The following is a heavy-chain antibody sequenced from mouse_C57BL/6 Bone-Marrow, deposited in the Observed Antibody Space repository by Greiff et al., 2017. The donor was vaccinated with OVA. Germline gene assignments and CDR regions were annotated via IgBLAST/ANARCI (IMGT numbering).Heavy chain of an antibody. V-gene: IGHV5-12*01. J-gene: IGHJ2*01. CDR2: ISNGGGST. Sequence: EVQLQESGGGLVQPGGSLKLSCAASGFTFSDYYMYWVRQTPEKRLEWVAYISNGGGSTYYPDTVKGRFTISRDNAKNTLYLQMSRLKSEDTAMYYCARHGGRYFDYWGQGTTLTVSS. CDR3: ARHGGRYFDY. CDR1: GFTFSDYY.